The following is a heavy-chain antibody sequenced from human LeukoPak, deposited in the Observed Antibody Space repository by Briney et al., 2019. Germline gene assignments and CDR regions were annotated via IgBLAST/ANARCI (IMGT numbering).Heavy chain of an antibody. Sequence: GGSLRLSCAASGFTFSSYWMHWVRQAPGKGLVWVSRINSDGSSTSYADSVKGRFTISRDNAKNTLYLQMNSLRAEDTAVYYCASSGYSDYYYGMDVWGQGTTVTVSS. J-gene: IGHJ6*02. CDR3: ASSGYSDYYYGMDV. CDR1: GFTFSSYW. V-gene: IGHV3-74*01. D-gene: IGHD5-18*01. CDR2: INSDGSST.